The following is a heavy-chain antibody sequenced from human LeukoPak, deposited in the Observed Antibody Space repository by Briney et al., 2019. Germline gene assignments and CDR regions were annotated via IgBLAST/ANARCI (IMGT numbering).Heavy chain of an antibody. Sequence: SETLSLTCTVSGGSISSYYWSWIRQPPGKGLEWIGYIYYSGSTNYNPSLESRVTISVDTSKNQFSLKLSSVTAADTAVYYCARGGQLWQYFDYWGQGTLVTVSS. J-gene: IGHJ4*02. CDR3: ARGGQLWQYFDY. V-gene: IGHV4-59*01. CDR2: IYYSGST. CDR1: GGSISSYY. D-gene: IGHD5-18*01.